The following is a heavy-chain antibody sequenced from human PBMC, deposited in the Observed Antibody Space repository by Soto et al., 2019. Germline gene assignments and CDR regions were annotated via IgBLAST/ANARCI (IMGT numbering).Heavy chain of an antibody. J-gene: IGHJ3*02. CDR3: ARGSLPRDLIVVKSDAFDI. CDR1: GGSISSGGYY. CDR2: IYYSGST. D-gene: IGHD3-22*01. V-gene: IGHV4-31*03. Sequence: QVQLQESGPGLVKPSQTLSLTCTVSGGSISSGGYYWSWIRQHPGKGLEWIGYIYYSGSTYYNPSLRSRVTISVDTSKNQFSLKLSSVTAADTAVYYCARGSLPRDLIVVKSDAFDIWGQGTMVTVSS.